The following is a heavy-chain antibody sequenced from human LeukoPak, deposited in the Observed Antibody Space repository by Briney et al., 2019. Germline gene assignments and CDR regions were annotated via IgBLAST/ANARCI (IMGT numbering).Heavy chain of an antibody. CDR2: IRGDGSGT. V-gene: IGHV3-23*01. CDR1: GFTFSNHL. D-gene: IGHD3-9*01. CDR3: AKEMRPYDILTGYFPT. J-gene: IGHJ5*02. Sequence: GGSLRLSCAVSGFTFSNHLMSWVRRAPGKGLEWVSTIRGDGSGTYYADSVKGRFTISRDNSKNTLYLQMNSLRAEDTAVYYCAKEMRPYDILTGYFPTWGQGTLVTVSS.